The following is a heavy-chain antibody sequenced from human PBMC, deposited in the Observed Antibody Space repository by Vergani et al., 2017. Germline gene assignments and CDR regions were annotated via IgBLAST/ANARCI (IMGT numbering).Heavy chain of an antibody. J-gene: IGHJ6*03. Sequence: QVQLQQWGGGLLKPSETLSLTCVVNGGSFTSYHWTWIRQSPGEGLEWVADIDHTGRPDYNPSLKSRRTMSVDKSRNQFSLMLNSVTATDTAIYFCARVNTETNGHLYYYYYMDVWGQGTAGTVS. D-gene: IGHD4-11*01. CDR2: IDHTGRP. CDR3: ARVNTETNGHLYYYYYMDV. V-gene: IGHV4-34*01. CDR1: GGSFTSYH.